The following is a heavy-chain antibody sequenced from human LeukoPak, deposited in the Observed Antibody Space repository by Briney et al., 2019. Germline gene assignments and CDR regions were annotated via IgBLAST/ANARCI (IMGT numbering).Heavy chain of an antibody. D-gene: IGHD6-13*01. CDR1: GFTFSSYG. J-gene: IGHJ6*03. CDR3: AWQAAAGSPYYYYYMDV. V-gene: IGHV3-33*01. CDR2: IWYDGSNK. Sequence: GRSLRLSCAASGFTFSSYGMHWVRQAPGKGLEWVAVIWYDGSNKYYADSVKGRFTISRDNSKNTLYLQMNSLRAEDTAVYYCAWQAAAGSPYYYYYMDVWGKGTTVTVSS.